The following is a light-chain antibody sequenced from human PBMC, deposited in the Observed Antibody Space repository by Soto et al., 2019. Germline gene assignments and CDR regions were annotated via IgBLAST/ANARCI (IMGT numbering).Light chain of an antibody. CDR1: SSNIGGNS. CDR3: GSWDSSLSAYV. CDR2: DDN. J-gene: IGLJ1*01. V-gene: IGLV1-51*01. Sequence: QSVMTQPPSVSAAPGQKVTISCSGSSSNIGGNSVSWYQQLPGTAPKVLIYDDNKRPSGIPDRLSGSKSGTSATLGITGFQTGDEADYDCGSWDSSLSAYVVVTGTKLTVL.